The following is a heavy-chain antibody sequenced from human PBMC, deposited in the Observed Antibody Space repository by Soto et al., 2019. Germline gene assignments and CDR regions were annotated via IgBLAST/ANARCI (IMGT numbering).Heavy chain of an antibody. CDR1: GCRFVTYE. V-gene: IGHV3-23*01. CDR3: AKDRPRDYSAAAPEGDWFDP. J-gene: IGHJ5*02. Sequence: GSLKRKSVASGCRFVTYEMTWGRQAPGKALEWVSTIGATGSVTYYTDSVKGRFTISRDNSKNTLYLQMNGLRAEDTPLYYCAKDRPRDYSAAAPEGDWFDPWVQGTLVTVSS. D-gene: IGHD6-13*01. CDR2: IGATGSVT.